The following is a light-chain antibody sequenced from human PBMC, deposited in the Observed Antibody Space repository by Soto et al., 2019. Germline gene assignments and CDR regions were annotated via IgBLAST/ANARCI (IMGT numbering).Light chain of an antibody. V-gene: IGKV1-39*01. CDR1: QSIRSY. J-gene: IGKJ1*01. Sequence: DIQMTQSPSSLSASVGDRVTITCRASQSIRSYLNWYQQERGKAPKLLIYAASSLQSGVPTRFSGSGSGTDFTLTIISLQPEDFATYYCQQSYSIPRTLGQGTKV. CDR3: QQSYSIPRT. CDR2: AAS.